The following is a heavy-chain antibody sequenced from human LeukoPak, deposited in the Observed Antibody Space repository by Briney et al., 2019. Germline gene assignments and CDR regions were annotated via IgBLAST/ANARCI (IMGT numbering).Heavy chain of an antibody. CDR3: ARDYYGGSFDY. V-gene: IGHV3-48*04. Sequence: AGGSLRLSCAASGFTFSSYSMNWVRQAPGKGLEWVSYISSSSSTIYYADSVKGRFTISRDNAKNSLYLQMNSLRAEDTAVYYCARDYYGGSFDYWGQGTLVTVSS. CDR2: ISSSSSTI. CDR1: GFTFSSYS. J-gene: IGHJ4*02. D-gene: IGHD1-26*01.